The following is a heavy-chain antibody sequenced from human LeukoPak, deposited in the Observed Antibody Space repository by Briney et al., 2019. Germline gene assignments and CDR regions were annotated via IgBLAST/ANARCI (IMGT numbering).Heavy chain of an antibody. J-gene: IGHJ4*02. D-gene: IGHD3-22*01. Sequence: ASVKVSCKASGYTFTSYGISWVRQAPGQGLEWMGWISAYNGNTNYAQKLQGRVTMTTDTSTSTAYMELRSLRSDDTAVYYCARDPFVDYYDSSGYFGYWGQGTLVTVSS. CDR3: ARDPFVDYYDSSGYFGY. CDR2: ISAYNGNT. CDR1: GYTFTSYG. V-gene: IGHV1-18*01.